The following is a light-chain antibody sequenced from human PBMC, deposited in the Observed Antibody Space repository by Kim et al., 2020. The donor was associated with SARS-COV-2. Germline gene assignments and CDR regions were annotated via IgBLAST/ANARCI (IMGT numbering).Light chain of an antibody. Sequence: GQRVTISCSGGSTNIGTNYVYWYQQLPGTAPKLLISRKNQRPSGVPDRFSGSKSGTSASLAISGLRSEDEADYYCAAWDDGLSGWVFGGGTQLTVL. V-gene: IGLV1-47*01. CDR1: STNIGTNY. CDR3: AAWDDGLSGWV. J-gene: IGLJ3*02. CDR2: RKN.